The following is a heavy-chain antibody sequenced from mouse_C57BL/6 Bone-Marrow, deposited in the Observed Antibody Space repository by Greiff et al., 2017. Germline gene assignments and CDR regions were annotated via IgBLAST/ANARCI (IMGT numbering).Heavy chain of an antibody. D-gene: IGHD2-1*01. CDR3: TRGTYLLWPLAWFAY. V-gene: IGHV1-15*01. J-gene: IGHJ3*01. CDR2: IDPETGGT. Sequence: QVQLQQSGAELVRPGASVTLSCKASGYTFTDYEMHWVKQTPVHGLEWIGAIDPETGGTAYNQKFKGKAILTADKSSSTAYMELRSLTSEDSAVYYCTRGTYLLWPLAWFAYWGQGTLVTVSA. CDR1: GYTFTDYE.